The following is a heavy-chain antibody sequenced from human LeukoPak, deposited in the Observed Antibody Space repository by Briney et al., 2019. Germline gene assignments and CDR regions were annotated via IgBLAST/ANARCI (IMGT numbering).Heavy chain of an antibody. D-gene: IGHD3-10*01. J-gene: IGHJ3*02. CDR3: ARTRPSFITKDAFDI. CDR1: GGSISSYY. V-gene: IGHV4-59*01. Sequence: SETLSLTCTVSGGSISSYYWSWIRQPPGKGLEWIGYIYYSGSTNYNPSLKSRVTISVDTSKNQFSLKLSSVAAADTAVYYCARTRPSFITKDAFDIWGQGTMVTVSS. CDR2: IYYSGST.